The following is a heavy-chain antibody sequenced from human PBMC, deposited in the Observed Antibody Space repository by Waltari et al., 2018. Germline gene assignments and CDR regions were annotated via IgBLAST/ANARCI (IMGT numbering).Heavy chain of an antibody. Sequence: QVQLQESGPGLVKPSETLSLTCTVSGGSISSYYWSWIRQPPGKGLEWIGYIYYSGSTNYNPSLKSRVTISVDTSKNQFSLKLSSVTAADTAVYYCARVSGPAARPIAFDIWGQGTMVTVSS. CDR1: GGSISSYY. D-gene: IGHD6-6*01. CDR2: IYYSGST. CDR3: ARVSGPAARPIAFDI. V-gene: IGHV4-59*01. J-gene: IGHJ3*02.